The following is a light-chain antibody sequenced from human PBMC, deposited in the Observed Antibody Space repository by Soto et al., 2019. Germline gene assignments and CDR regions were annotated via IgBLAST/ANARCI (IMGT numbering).Light chain of an antibody. J-gene: IGLJ2*01. CDR2: DVS. Sequence: QSALTQPASVSGSPGQSITISCTGTRSDIGGYNYVSWYQQYPGMAPKLMIFDVSSRTSGVSTRFSGPKSGNTASLTISGLQAEDEADYYCSSYATNSPVVFGGGTKLTVL. V-gene: IGLV2-14*03. CDR3: SSYATNSPVV. CDR1: RSDIGGYNY.